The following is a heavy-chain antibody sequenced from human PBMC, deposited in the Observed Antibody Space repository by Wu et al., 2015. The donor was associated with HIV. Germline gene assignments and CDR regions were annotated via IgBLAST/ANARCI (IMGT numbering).Heavy chain of an antibody. J-gene: IGHJ6*04. CDR1: GYTFTNYY. CDR3: GREQYGAVSGLSMDV. D-gene: IGHD3-16*01. CDR2: LNPSGGRR. V-gene: IGHV1-46*01. Sequence: QVQLVQSGAEVKKPGASVKVSCKASGYTFTNYYIHWVRQAPGQGLEWVGTLNPSGGRRRNALKFRDRITMTRDMSASTFYMELRRLTSEDTAVYYCGREQYGAVSGLSMDVWGKGTTVIVSS.